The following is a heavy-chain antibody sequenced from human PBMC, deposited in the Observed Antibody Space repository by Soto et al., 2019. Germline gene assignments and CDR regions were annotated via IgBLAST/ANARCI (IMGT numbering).Heavy chain of an antibody. CDR3: ARAGSSGKAYYYYYMDV. J-gene: IGHJ6*03. Sequence: SETLSLTCAVYGGSFSGYYWSWIRQPPGKGLEWIGEINHSGSTNYNPSLKSRVTISVDTSKNQFSLKLSSVTAADTAVYYCARAGSSGKAYYYYYMDVWGKGTTVTAP. V-gene: IGHV4-34*01. D-gene: IGHD6-19*01. CDR2: INHSGST. CDR1: GGSFSGYY.